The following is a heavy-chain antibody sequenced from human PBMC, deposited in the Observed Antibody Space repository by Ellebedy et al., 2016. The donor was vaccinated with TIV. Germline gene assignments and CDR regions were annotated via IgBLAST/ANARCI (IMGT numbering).Heavy chain of an antibody. J-gene: IGHJ4*02. V-gene: IGHV3-23*01. D-gene: IGHD2-2*02. CDR2: IRDNSDNT. Sequence: GESLKISXAASGLPFSSYAMSWVRQAPGKGLEWVSVIRDNSDNTYYADSVKGRFTISRDNSKNTLYLQMNNLRAEDTAVYYCAKTPGTSCYNPLDYWGQGTLVTVSS. CDR1: GLPFSSYA. CDR3: AKTPGTSCYNPLDY.